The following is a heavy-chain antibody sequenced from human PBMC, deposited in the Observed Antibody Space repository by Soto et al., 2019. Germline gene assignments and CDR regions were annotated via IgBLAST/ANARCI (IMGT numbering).Heavy chain of an antibody. V-gene: IGHV4-59*01. CDR3: ARGPDYGDRYYYYGMDV. J-gene: IGHJ6*02. D-gene: IGHD4-17*01. CDR1: GGSIRSYY. Sequence: SETLSLTCTASGGSIRSYYWSWIRQPPGKGLEWIGYIYYTGSTSYSPSLKSRVTMSVDTSNNQFSLSLSSVTAADTAVYCCARGPDYGDRYYYYGMDVWGQGTTVTVSS. CDR2: IYYTGST.